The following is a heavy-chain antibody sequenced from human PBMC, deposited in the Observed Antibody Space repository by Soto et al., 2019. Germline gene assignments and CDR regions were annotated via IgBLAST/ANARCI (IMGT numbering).Heavy chain of an antibody. Sequence: QLQLQESGPGLVKPSETLSLTCTVSGGSISSSSYYWGWIRQPPGKGLEWIGSIYYSGSTYYHPSRKCRVTITVDRSRNQFPLKLSAVTAADTAVYYCARRGSSSWYGYWGQGTLVTVSS. CDR2: IYYSGST. CDR3: ARRGSSSWYGY. CDR1: GGSISSSSYY. J-gene: IGHJ4*02. V-gene: IGHV4-39*01. D-gene: IGHD6-13*01.